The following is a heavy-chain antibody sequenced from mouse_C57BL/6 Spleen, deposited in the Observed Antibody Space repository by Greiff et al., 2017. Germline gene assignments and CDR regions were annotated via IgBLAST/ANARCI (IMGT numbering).Heavy chain of an antibody. CDR2: INPGGGGT. CDR3: ARKLYYGSSYEGMDY. V-gene: IGHV1-54*01. Sequence: QVQLQQSGAELVRPGTSVKVSCKASGYAFTNYLIEWVKQRPGQGLEWIGVINPGGGGTNYNEKFKGKATLTADKSSSTAYMQLSSLTSEDSAVYYCARKLYYGSSYEGMDYWGQGTSVTVSA. J-gene: IGHJ4*01. D-gene: IGHD1-1*01. CDR1: GYAFTNYL.